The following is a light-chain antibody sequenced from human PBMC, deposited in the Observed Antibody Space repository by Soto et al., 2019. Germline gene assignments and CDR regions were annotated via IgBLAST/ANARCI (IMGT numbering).Light chain of an antibody. CDR1: QSVSSD. J-gene: IGKJ1*01. CDR2: DAS. V-gene: IGKV3-15*01. Sequence: EIVMTQSPATLSVSPGERATLSCRASQSVSSDLAWYQQRPGQAPRLLIYDASTRATGIPTRFSGSGSGTEFTLTISNLQSEDFAVYYCQQYNNWPPWTFGHGTKVDIK. CDR3: QQYNNWPPWT.